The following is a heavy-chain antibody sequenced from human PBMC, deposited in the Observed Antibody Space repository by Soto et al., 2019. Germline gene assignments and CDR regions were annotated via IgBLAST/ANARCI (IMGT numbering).Heavy chain of an antibody. V-gene: IGHV1-18*01. D-gene: IGHD5-18*01. CDR3: ARDGVDTATGYYYGMDV. Sequence: ASVKVSCKASGYTFTNYGVSWVRQAPGQGLEWMGWISAYNGNTNYAQKLQGRVTMTTDTSTSTAYMELRSLRSDDTAVYYCARDGVDTATGYYYGMDVWGQGTTVTVSS. CDR2: ISAYNGNT. J-gene: IGHJ6*02. CDR1: GYTFTNYG.